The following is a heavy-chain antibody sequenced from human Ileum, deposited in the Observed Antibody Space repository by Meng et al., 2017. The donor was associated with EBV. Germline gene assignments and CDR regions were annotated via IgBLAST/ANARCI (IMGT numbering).Heavy chain of an antibody. J-gene: IGHJ4*02. V-gene: IGHV2-5*02. CDR3: AHLSAHYCSGNCSPFDY. Sequence: GPTPVKPTESLTVPGPFSGFCLSTHEQCWVWMQQPPGKAREWLALTYWDESKHYSPSLQSRQTFTEDTSKNLVVLTMTNMDPVDTATYYCAHLSAHYCSGNCSPFDYWGQGALVTVSS. CDR1: GFCLSTHEQC. D-gene: IGHD2-21*01. CDR2: TYWDESK.